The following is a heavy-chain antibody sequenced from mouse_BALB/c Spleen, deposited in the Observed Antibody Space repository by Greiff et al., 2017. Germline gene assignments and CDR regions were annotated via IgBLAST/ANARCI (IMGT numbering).Heavy chain of an antibody. CDR3: ARDWDGFAY. CDR1: GYTFTSYT. Sequence: QVQLQQSAAELARPGASVKMSCKASGYTFTSYTMHWVKQRPGQGLEWIGYINPSSGYTEYNQKFKDKTTLTADKSSSTAYMQLSSLTSEDSAVYYCARDWDGFAYWGQGTLVTVSA. V-gene: IGHV1-4*02. J-gene: IGHJ3*01. D-gene: IGHD4-1*01. CDR2: INPSSGYT.